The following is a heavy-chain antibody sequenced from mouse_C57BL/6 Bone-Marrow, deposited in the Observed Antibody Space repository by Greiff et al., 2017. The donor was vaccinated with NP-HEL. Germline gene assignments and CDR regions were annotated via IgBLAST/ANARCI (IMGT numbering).Heavy chain of an antibody. CDR2: ISYDGSN. Sequence: ESGPGLVKPSQSLSLTCSVTGYSITSGYYWNWIRQFPGNKLEWMGYISYDGSNNYNPSLKNRISITRDTSKNQFFLKLNSVTTEDTATYYCARDGGTRSYFDYWGQGTTLTVSS. CDR1: GYSITSGYY. J-gene: IGHJ2*01. D-gene: IGHD1-1*01. V-gene: IGHV3-6*01. CDR3: ARDGGTRSYFDY.